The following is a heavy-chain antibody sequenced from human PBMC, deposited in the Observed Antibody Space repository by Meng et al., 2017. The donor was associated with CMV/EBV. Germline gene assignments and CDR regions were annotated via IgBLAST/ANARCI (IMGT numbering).Heavy chain of an antibody. J-gene: IGHJ4*02. D-gene: IGHD2-2*02. CDR3: AGLWADIVVVPVAIQVGYYFDS. CDR1: GYTFISYG. CDR2: ISAYNGNT. Sequence: ASVKVSCKASGYTFISYGISWVRQAPGQGLEWMGWISAYNGNTNYAQKLQGRVTMTTDTSTSTAYMELRSLRSDDTAVYYCAGLWADIVVVPVAIQVGYYFDSWGQGTLVTVSS. V-gene: IGHV1-18*01.